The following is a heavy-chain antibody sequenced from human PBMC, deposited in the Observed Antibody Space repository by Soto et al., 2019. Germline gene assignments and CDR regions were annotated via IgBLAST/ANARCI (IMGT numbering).Heavy chain of an antibody. CDR3: GGHPGGGGY. CDR2: IYSGGYT. Sequence: EVQLVESGGGLIQPGGSLRLSCAVSGFTVSNNYMSWVRQAPGKGLEGVSVIYSGGYTAYGDSVKGRFTISRDNSKNTLSLQMKALGADHTAFFSCGGHPGGGGYWGQGTLVTVSS. V-gene: IGHV3-53*01. CDR1: GFTVSNNY. J-gene: IGHJ4*02. D-gene: IGHD3-10*01.